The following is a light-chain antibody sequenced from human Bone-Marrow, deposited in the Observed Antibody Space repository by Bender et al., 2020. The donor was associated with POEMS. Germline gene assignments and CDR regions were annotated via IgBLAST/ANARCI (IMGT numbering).Light chain of an antibody. V-gene: IGLV1-44*01. CDR1: SSNIGTNY. CDR3: AAWDDSLNGLWV. Sequence: QSVVTQPPSASGTPGQRVTISCSGSSSNIGTNYVYWYQQLPGTAPKLLISSNNQRPSGVPDRFSASKFGTSASLAISGLQSEDEADYYCAAWDDSLNGLWVFGGGTKLTVL. CDR2: SNN. J-gene: IGLJ3*02.